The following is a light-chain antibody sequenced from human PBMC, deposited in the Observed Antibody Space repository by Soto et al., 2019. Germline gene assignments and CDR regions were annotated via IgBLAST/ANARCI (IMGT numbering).Light chain of an antibody. CDR2: ENN. J-gene: IGLJ2*01. Sequence: QSVLTQPPSVSAAPGQKVTISCAGSSANIGNHYVSWYQQLPGTAHKLLIYENNKRPSGIPDRFSGSKSGTSATLGITGLQTGDEADYYCGTWDSSLSAVVFGGGTQLTVL. CDR1: SANIGNHY. V-gene: IGLV1-51*02. CDR3: GTWDSSLSAVV.